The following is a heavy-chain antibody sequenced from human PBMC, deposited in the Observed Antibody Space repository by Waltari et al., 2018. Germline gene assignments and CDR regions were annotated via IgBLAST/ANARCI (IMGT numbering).Heavy chain of an antibody. CDR1: GFTFTTFW. Sequence: EVQLMESGGDLVQPGGSLRLSCVVSGFTFTTFWMNWVRQAPGKGLVWVSRIKNESTYTTYADSLKGRFTISRDNDKNTLYLQMNSLRVEDTAVYYCVGGGLDGAAYWGQGTLVNVSS. J-gene: IGHJ4*02. CDR2: IKNESTYT. D-gene: IGHD3-16*01. V-gene: IGHV3-74*01. CDR3: VGGGLDGAAY.